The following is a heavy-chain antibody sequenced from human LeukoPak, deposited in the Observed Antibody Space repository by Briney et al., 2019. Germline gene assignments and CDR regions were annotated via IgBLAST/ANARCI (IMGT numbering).Heavy chain of an antibody. Sequence: SETLSLTCTVSAASFISSSHHWGWIRQSPGKGLEWIGTVYYGRTTYYNPSLDGRVTISLDTSANHLSLQLNSVTAADTAVYYCVRHDGRGGATMGAFDSWGQGSLVTVFS. CDR3: VRHDGRGGATMGAFDS. CDR1: AASFISSSHH. D-gene: IGHD5-12*01. J-gene: IGHJ5*01. CDR2: VYYGRTT. V-gene: IGHV4-39*01.